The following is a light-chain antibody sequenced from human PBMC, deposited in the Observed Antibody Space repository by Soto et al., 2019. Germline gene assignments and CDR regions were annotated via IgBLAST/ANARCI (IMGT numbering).Light chain of an antibody. Sequence: EIVMTQSPATLSVSPGERATLSCRASQSVGSNLAWYQQKPGQAPRLLIYGASTRATGIPARFSGSGSGTEFTLTISSLQSEDFEIYLCQQYNNWPPDRTFGQGTKVEIK. CDR3: QQYNNWPPDRT. CDR2: GAS. J-gene: IGKJ1*01. V-gene: IGKV3-15*01. CDR1: QSVGSN.